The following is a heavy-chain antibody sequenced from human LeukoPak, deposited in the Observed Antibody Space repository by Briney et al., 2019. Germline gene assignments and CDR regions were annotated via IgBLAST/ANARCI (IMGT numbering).Heavy chain of an antibody. Sequence: SQTLSLTCTVSGDSISSGRYYWSWIRQPAGKGLEWIGRIHTSGNTNYNPSLKSRVTISVDTSKNQFSLKLSSVTAADTAVYYCARETLAGRPSLSEYYFDYWGQGTLVTVSS. V-gene: IGHV4-61*02. CDR3: ARETLAGRPSLSEYYFDY. CDR1: GDSISSGRYY. J-gene: IGHJ4*02. D-gene: IGHD6-6*01. CDR2: IHTSGNT.